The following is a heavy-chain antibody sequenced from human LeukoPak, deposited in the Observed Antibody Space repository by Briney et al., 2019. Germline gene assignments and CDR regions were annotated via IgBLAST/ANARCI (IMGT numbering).Heavy chain of an antibody. Sequence: GGSLRLSCAASGFTFSSYAMSWVRQAPGKGLEWVSAISGSGGSTYYADSVKGRFTISRDNSKNTLYLQMNSLRAEDTAVYYCAITALLGYCSGGSCLDYWGQGTLVTVSS. D-gene: IGHD2-15*01. CDR1: GFTFSSYA. CDR3: AITALLGYCSGGSCLDY. J-gene: IGHJ4*02. CDR2: ISGSGGST. V-gene: IGHV3-23*01.